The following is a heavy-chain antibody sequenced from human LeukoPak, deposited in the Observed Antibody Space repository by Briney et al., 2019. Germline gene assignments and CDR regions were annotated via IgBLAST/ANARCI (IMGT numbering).Heavy chain of an antibody. CDR2: ISGSGGST. CDR3: ARVSGSSWSPLDY. V-gene: IGHV3-23*01. D-gene: IGHD6-13*01. Sequence: GGSLRLSCAASGFTFSSYAMSWVRQAPGKGLEWVSAISGSGGSTYYADSVKGRFTISRDNSKNTLYLQMGSLRAEDMAVYYCARVSGSSWSPLDYWGQGTLVTVSS. CDR1: GFTFSSYA. J-gene: IGHJ4*02.